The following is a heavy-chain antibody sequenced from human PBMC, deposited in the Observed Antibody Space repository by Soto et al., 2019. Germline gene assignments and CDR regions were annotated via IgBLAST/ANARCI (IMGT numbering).Heavy chain of an antibody. D-gene: IGHD2-15*01. CDR1: GSITSYY. Sequence: SETLSLTCTVSGSITSYYWSWIRQPPGEGLEWIGYVYYSGSTNYSPSLRSRVTMSVDTSKNQFSLKLSSVTAADTAVYYCARAIYCSGSSCYAEAFDIWGQGTMVTVSS. CDR3: ARAIYCSGSSCYAEAFDI. CDR2: VYYSGST. J-gene: IGHJ3*02. V-gene: IGHV4-59*01.